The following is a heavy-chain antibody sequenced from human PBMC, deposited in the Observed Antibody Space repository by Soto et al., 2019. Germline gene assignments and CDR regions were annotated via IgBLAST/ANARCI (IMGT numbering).Heavy chain of an antibody. CDR2: IYATGSS. CDR3: ARDGTKNLRDWFDP. D-gene: IGHD1-1*01. Sequence: PSETLSLTCNVSGASLLGYYWSWIRQTPGKGLEWIGRIYATGSSDYNPSLKSRITISVDMSKKQFSLTLRSVTAADTAIYYRARDGTKNLRDWFDPLGQGILVTVSS. CDR1: GASLLGYY. J-gene: IGHJ5*02. V-gene: IGHV4-4*07.